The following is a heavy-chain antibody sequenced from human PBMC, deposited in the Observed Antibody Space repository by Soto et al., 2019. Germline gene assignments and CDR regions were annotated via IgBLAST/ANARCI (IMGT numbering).Heavy chain of an antibody. Sequence: QVQLQESGPGLVKPSQTLSLTCTVSAGSISSGGYYWSWIRQHPGKGLEWIGYIYYSGSTYYNPSLKSRVTVSVDTSKNQFSLKLSSVTAADTAVYYCAREWEDGSGIWPKWFDPWGQRTLVTVSS. J-gene: IGHJ5*02. CDR3: AREWEDGSGIWPKWFDP. D-gene: IGHD3-10*01. CDR2: IYYSGST. V-gene: IGHV4-31*03. CDR1: AGSISSGGYY.